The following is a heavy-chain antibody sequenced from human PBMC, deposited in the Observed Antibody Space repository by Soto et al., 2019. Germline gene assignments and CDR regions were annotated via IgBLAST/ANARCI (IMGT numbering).Heavy chain of an antibody. Sequence: LSLTCAVSGGSISSGGYSWSWIRQPPGKGLEWIGYIYHSGSTYYNPSLKSRVTISVDRSKNQFSLKLSSVTAADTAVYYCAREPDGGYSYGMDVWGQGTTVTVSS. V-gene: IGHV4-30-2*01. CDR3: AREPDGGYSYGMDV. CDR1: GGSISSGGYS. J-gene: IGHJ6*02. D-gene: IGHD3-10*01. CDR2: IYHSGST.